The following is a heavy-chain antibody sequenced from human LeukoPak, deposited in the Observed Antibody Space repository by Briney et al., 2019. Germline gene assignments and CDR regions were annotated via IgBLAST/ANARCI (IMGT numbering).Heavy chain of an antibody. CDR2: IYPGDSDT. Sequence: GESLKISCKGSGYSFTSYWIGWVRQMPGKGLEWMGIIYPGDSDTRYSPSFQGQVTISADKSISTAYLQWSSLKASDTAMYYCARTYYYGSGSYPKLDYWGQGTLVTVSS. J-gene: IGHJ4*02. CDR1: GYSFTSYW. CDR3: ARTYYYGSGSYPKLDY. V-gene: IGHV5-51*01. D-gene: IGHD3-10*01.